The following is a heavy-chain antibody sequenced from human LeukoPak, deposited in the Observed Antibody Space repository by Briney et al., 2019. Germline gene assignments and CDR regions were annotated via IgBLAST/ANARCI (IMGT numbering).Heavy chain of an antibody. CDR1: GFTFSSYA. J-gene: IGHJ4*02. CDR2: ISGSGDNT. CDR3: ARGVPYDSWSGPHYSDY. Sequence: GGSLRLSCAASGFTFSSYAMSWARQAPGKGLEWVSGISGSGDNTYYVDSVKGRFTISRDSAKNSLYLQMNSLRAEDTAVYYCARGVPYDSWSGPHYSDYWGQGTLVTVSS. V-gene: IGHV3-23*01. D-gene: IGHD3-3*01.